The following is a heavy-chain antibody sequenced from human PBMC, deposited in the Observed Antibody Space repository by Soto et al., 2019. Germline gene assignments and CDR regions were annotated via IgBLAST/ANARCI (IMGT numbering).Heavy chain of an antibody. J-gene: IGHJ6*02. CDR2: VDPSDSYT. Sequence: PGESLKISCKDSAHKFTTYRICWVRQKPVKGLEWMGRVDPSDSYTNYSPSCQGHVTIAVDRATSTAYLEWRSLMSSDTATYYCAGMGSSGCYGGDQYYSLDVYGQGSTGTVSS. D-gene: IGHD2-15*01. V-gene: IGHV5-10-1*01. CDR1: AHKFTTYR. CDR3: AGMGSSGCYGGDQYYSLDV.